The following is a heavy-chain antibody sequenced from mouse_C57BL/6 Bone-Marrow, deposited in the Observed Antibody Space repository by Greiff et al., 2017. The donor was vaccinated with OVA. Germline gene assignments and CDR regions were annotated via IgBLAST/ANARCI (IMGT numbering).Heavy chain of an antibody. D-gene: IGHD1-2*01. CDR1: GYTFTDYY. CDR3: ARGRLSMDY. CDR2: INPYNGGT. V-gene: IGHV1-19*01. Sequence: EVQRVESGPVLVKPGASVKMSCKASGYTFTDYYMNWVKQSHGKSLEWIGVINPYNGGTSYNQKFKGKATLTVDKSSSTAYMELNSLTSEDSAVYYCARGRLSMDYWGQGTSVTVSS. J-gene: IGHJ4*01.